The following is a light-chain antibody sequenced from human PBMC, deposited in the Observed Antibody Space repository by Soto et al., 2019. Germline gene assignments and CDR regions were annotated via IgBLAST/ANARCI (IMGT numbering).Light chain of an antibody. J-gene: IGKJ1*01. CDR2: TSS. V-gene: IGKV1-5*03. CDR1: QSISSW. Sequence: DIQMTQSPSTLSASVGDRVTITCRASQSISSWLAWYQQKPGKAPKLLIYTSSRLQSGVPSRFSGSASGTAFTLTISSLQPEDFATYYCLQDYGYPRTFGQGTKVDIK. CDR3: LQDYGYPRT.